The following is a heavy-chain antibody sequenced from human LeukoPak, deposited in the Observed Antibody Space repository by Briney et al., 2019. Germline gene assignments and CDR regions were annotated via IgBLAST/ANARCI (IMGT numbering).Heavy chain of an antibody. Sequence: PSETLSLTCGVSGVPFSNYYWIWVPQSQTQGLEWIGELNHSGYTNYNPSLKRRVTMSIDTSKNQFSLKLTSVTAADAGVYYCTRAVAGHPDWGQGTLVTVSS. V-gene: IGHV4-34*01. J-gene: IGHJ4*02. D-gene: IGHD6-19*01. CDR3: TRAVAGHPD. CDR2: LNHSGYT. CDR1: GVPFSNYY.